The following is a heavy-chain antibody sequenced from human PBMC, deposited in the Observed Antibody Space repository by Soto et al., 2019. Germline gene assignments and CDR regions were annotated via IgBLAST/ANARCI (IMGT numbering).Heavy chain of an antibody. CDR3: ARSVVVTAIRPQEQKWFDS. CDR2: LIPMFGVP. D-gene: IGHD2-21*02. J-gene: IGHJ5*01. V-gene: IGHV1-69*02. Sequence: SVKVSCKALGGTFNSYSMSWVRQAPGQGLEWMGRLIPMFGVPNYAQQFQGRVTITADKSTKTAYMELSSLRSEDTAVYYCARSVVVTAIRPQEQKWFDSWGQGTLVTVSS. CDR1: GGTFNSYS.